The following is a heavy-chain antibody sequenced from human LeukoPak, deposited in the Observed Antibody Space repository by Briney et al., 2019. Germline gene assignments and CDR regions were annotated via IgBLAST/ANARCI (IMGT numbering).Heavy chain of an antibody. V-gene: IGHV1-8*01. CDR3: ARGVTLVQGVTILSGMDV. D-gene: IGHD3-10*01. J-gene: IGHJ6*02. Sequence: PLASVKVSCTTSGFTFTSYDINWVRQATGQGLEWVGWMNTNGGNTNYAQKFQGRVTLTRDTSISTVYMELSSLRAEDTAVYYCARGVTLVQGVTILSGMDVWGQGTTVTVSS. CDR2: MNTNGGNT. CDR1: GFTFTSYD.